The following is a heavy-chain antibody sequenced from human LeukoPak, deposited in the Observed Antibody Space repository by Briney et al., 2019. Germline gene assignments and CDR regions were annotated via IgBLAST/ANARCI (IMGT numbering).Heavy chain of an antibody. CDR1: GFTFNTYA. CDR2: ISGSGDNT. CDR3: AKDLLRGFDY. V-gene: IGHV3-23*01. J-gene: IGHJ4*02. Sequence: GGSLRLSCAASGFTFNTYAMNWVRQAPGKGLEWVSGISGSGDNTYHANSVKGRFSISRDNPRNTLYLQMNSLRAEDTAVYYCAKDLLRGFDYWGQGTLVTVSS.